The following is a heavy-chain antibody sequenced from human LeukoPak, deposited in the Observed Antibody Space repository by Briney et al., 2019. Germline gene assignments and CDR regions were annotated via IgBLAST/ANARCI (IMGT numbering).Heavy chain of an antibody. V-gene: IGHV3-30*02. D-gene: IGHD6-13*01. J-gene: IGHJ4*02. CDR3: AKDRHEAAAAGPTGYFDY. CDR2: IRYDGSNK. CDR1: GFTFSSYG. Sequence: PGGSLRLSCAASGFTFSSYGMHWVRQAPGKGLEWVAFIRYDGSNKYYADSVKGRFTISRDNSKNTLYLQMNSLRAEDTAVYYCAKDRHEAAAAGPTGYFDYWGQGTLVTVSS.